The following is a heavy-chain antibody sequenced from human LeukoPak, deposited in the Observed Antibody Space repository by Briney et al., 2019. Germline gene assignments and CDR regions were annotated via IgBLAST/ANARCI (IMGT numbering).Heavy chain of an antibody. D-gene: IGHD1-26*01. CDR1: GGSISSYY. CDR3: ARHEYSGSYYGLSWFDP. CDR2: IYTSGST. J-gene: IGHJ5*02. V-gene: IGHV4-4*07. Sequence: SETLSLACTVSGGSISSYYWSWIRQPAGKGLEWIGRIYTSGSTNYNPSLKSRVTMSVDTSKNQLSLKLSSLTAADTAVYYCARHEYSGSYYGLSWFDPWGQGTLVTVSS.